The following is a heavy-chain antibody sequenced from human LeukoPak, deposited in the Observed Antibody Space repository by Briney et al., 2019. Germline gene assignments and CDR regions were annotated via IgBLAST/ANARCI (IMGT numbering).Heavy chain of an antibody. CDR3: ARELTVGATIDY. J-gene: IGHJ4*02. CDR2: IYGGGNS. CDR1: GFTFSNSG. V-gene: IGHV3-66*02. Sequence: GGSLRLSCGASGFTFSNSGMNWVRQAPGKGLEWVSGIYGGGNSYYAESVTGRFTISRDNSRNTLHLQMNSLRGEDTAVYYCARELTVGATIDYWGQGTLVTVSS. D-gene: IGHD1-26*01.